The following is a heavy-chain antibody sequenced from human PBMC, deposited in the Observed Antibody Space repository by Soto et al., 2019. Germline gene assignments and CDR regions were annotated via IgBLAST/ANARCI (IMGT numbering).Heavy chain of an antibody. CDR3: AKVGLRTTGIEGWFDP. V-gene: IGHV3-23*01. CDR1: GFTFGRYV. CDR2: ISGSGGST. J-gene: IGHJ5*02. D-gene: IGHD4-17*01. Sequence: EVQLLESGGGLVQPGGSLRLSCAASGFTFGRYVMSWVRQTPGKGLEWVSGISGSGGSTYYADSVKGRFIISRDNSKNTLYLQMNSVRAEDTCLYYCAKVGLRTTGIEGWFDPWGQGTLVTVSS.